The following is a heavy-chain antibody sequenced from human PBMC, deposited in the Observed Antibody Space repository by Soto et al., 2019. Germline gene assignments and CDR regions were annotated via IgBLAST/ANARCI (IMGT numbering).Heavy chain of an antibody. V-gene: IGHV1-46*01. CDR2: VNPSGGHT. J-gene: IGHJ4*02. CDR1: GDTFTDYY. D-gene: IGHD2-21*02. Sequence: QVQLMQSGAEVKKPGASVKVSCKASGDTFTDYYIHWVRQAPGQGLEWMGTVNPSGGHTTYAQHFLGRVTXTXXXSXGTLYRELTNLTSDDTAKYYCARGGHVVVVTAALDYWGQGTLVTVSS. CDR3: ARGGHVVVVTAALDY.